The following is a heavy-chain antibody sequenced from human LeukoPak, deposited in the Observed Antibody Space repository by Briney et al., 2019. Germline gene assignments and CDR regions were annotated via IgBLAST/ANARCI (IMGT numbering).Heavy chain of an antibody. CDR2: IKSKTDGGTT. V-gene: IGHV3-15*01. D-gene: IGHD3-10*01. Sequence: GWALRHSFASTVLTYPNVRMREVRQAPWKGRAGVGRIKSKTDGGTTGYAAPVKGRFTISRDDSKNTLYLQMNSLETEDTAVYYCTASLWFGERIFDYWGQGTLVTVSS. J-gene: IGHJ4*02. CDR3: TASLWFGERIFDY. CDR1: VLTYPNVR.